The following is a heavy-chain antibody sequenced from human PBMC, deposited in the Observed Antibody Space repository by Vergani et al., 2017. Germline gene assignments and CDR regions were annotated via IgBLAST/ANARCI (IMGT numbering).Heavy chain of an antibody. CDR2: ISSSSSYI. D-gene: IGHD3-3*01. V-gene: IGHV3-21*05. Sequence: EVQLVESGGGLVQPGGSLRLSCAASGFTFSSYSMNWVRQAPGKGLEWVSYISSSSSYIYYADSVKGRFTISRDNAKNSLYLQMNSLRAEDTAVYYCARDAGYDFWSGYQKTYYYYGMDVWGQGTTVTVSS. J-gene: IGHJ6*02. CDR3: ARDAGYDFWSGYQKTYYYYGMDV. CDR1: GFTFSSYS.